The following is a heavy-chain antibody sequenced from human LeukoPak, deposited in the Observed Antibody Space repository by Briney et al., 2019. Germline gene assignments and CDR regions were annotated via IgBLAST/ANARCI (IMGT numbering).Heavy chain of an antibody. CDR1: GYTFTNYG. CDR2: ISGYNGYT. Sequence: ASVKVSCKTSGYTFTNYGISWVRQAPGQGLEWMGWISGYNGYTNYRQKLQGRVTMTTDTSTSTAYMELSRLRSDDTAVYYCARDTSGYDFGFDYWGQGTLVTVSS. J-gene: IGHJ4*02. V-gene: IGHV1-18*01. D-gene: IGHD5-12*01. CDR3: ARDTSGYDFGFDY.